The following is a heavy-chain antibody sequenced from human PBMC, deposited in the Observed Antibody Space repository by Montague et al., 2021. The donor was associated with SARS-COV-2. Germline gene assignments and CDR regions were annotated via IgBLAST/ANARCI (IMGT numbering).Heavy chain of an antibody. J-gene: IGHJ4*02. CDR3: ARAGGFDNSGYVGRLRTYYFDY. Sequence: SETLSLTCTVSGASIRSRDHYWGWIRQPPGKGLEWIGSIYYTGSRYYTPSLTSRLTISVDTSRYQFSLELTSVTAADTAIYYCARAGGFDNSGYVGRLRTYYFDYWGQGLLVTVSS. CDR1: GASIRSRDHY. D-gene: IGHD3-22*01. CDR2: IYYTGSR. V-gene: IGHV4-39*07.